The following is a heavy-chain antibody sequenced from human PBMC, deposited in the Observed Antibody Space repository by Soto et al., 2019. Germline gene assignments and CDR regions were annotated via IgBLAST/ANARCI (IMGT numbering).Heavy chain of an antibody. Sequence: QVQLQQWGAGLVKPSETLSLTCAVYGASLSDNYWSWIRQTPGKGLEWIGEINHSGNSNYNPSLKSRVTISVDTSKSQVSLKLRSVTAADTAVYYCARGRGDLDYWGQGSQVTVSS. V-gene: IGHV4-34*01. CDR1: GASLSDNY. CDR3: ARGRGDLDY. CDR2: INHSGNS. J-gene: IGHJ4*02. D-gene: IGHD3-3*01.